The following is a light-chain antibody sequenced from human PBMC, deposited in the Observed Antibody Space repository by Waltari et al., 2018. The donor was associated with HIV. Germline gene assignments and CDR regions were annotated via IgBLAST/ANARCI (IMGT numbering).Light chain of an antibody. CDR2: DVT. V-gene: IGLV2-14*03. Sequence: QSALTQPASVSGSLGQSITFSCTGTSSDIGGYDYVSWYQQHPGKAPKIIIFDVTNRPSGFSARFSGSKSGNTASLPISGLQAEDEADYYCTSFTSSSAWLFGGGTKLTVL. CDR3: TSFTSSSAWL. J-gene: IGLJ3*02. CDR1: SSDIGGYDY.